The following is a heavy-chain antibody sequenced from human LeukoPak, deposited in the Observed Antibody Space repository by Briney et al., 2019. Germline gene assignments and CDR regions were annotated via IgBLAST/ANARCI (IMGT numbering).Heavy chain of an antibody. CDR2: IYYSGRT. Sequence: PSETLSLTCTIFGDSVSRSDSYWDWIRQPPGKGLEWIGTIYYSGRTYYSPSLKSRVTLSVDMSNNQLSLTLSSVTAADTALCFCARRRYYDSSGYLEWGQGTLVTVSS. V-gene: IGHV4-39*01. D-gene: IGHD3-22*01. J-gene: IGHJ1*01. CDR1: GDSVSRSDSY. CDR3: ARRRYYDSSGYLE.